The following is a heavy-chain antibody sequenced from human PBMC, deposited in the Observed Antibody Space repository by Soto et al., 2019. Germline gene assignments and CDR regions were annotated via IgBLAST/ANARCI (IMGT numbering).Heavy chain of an antibody. Sequence: EASVKVSCKASGYTFTHYYMPWVLQAPGQGLEWMGWINPKTGGTNYVQKFQGRVTMTRDTSITTAYMELSRLRSDDTAVYYCARDVVGSDYFDSWGQGTLVTVSS. D-gene: IGHD1-26*01. CDR2: INPKTGGT. J-gene: IGHJ4*02. V-gene: IGHV1-2*02. CDR1: GYTFTHYY. CDR3: ARDVVGSDYFDS.